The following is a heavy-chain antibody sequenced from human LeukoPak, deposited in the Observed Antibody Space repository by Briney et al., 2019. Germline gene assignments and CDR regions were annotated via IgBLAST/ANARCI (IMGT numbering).Heavy chain of an antibody. CDR2: IHSIGGT. CDR3: ARGHDYYYSGRQSWFDP. D-gene: IGHD3-10*01. V-gene: IGHV4-59*01. Sequence: SETLSLTCAVYGGSFSGYYWTWIRQPPEKGLEWIGYIHSIGGTNYNPSLKSRVTISVDTSKNQFSLKLSSVTAADTAFYYCARGHDYYYSGRQSWFDPWGQGTLVTVSS. CDR1: GGSFSGYY. J-gene: IGHJ5*02.